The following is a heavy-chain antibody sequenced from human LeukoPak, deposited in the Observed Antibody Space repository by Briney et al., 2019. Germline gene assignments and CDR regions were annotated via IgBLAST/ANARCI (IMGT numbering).Heavy chain of an antibody. D-gene: IGHD5-18*01. J-gene: IGHJ4*02. CDR3: ARQARGYSYGH. CDR1: GYSFPNYW. Sequence: KDGESLKISCQGSGYSFPNYWIAWVRQMPGKGLEWMGVIFPGDSDIRYSPSFQGQVTISADKSIDTAYLQWSSLKASDSAMYYCARQARGYSYGHWGQGTLVTVSA. CDR2: IFPGDSDI. V-gene: IGHV5-51*01.